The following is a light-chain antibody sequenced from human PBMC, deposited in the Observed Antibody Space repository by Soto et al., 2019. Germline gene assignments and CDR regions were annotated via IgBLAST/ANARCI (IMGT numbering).Light chain of an antibody. CDR2: DAA. V-gene: IGKV1-39*01. CDR1: QSIYNW. CDR3: QQTSSAPFT. Sequence: DIQMTQSPSALSASVGDRVTITCRASQSIYNWLAWYQQKPGKAPKLLIFDAASLQSGVPSRFSGGGSRTDFTLTITSLQPEDFATYYCQQTSSAPFTFGPGTKVDIK. J-gene: IGKJ3*01.